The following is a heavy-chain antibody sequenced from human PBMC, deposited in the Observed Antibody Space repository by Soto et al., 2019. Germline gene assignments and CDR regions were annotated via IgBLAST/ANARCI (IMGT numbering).Heavy chain of an antibody. J-gene: IGHJ5*01. CDR2: ISYDGGNE. CDR3: AAGHRGLTGLPAVITAPGSIDP. D-gene: IGHD3-22*01. V-gene: IGHV3-30*03. CDR1: AFTFGVYN. Sequence: QVRLEESGGGVVQPGRSLRLSCASSAFTFGVYNMQWVRQAPGKGLECVSVISYDGGNEYYADSVKGRFTISRDNSENKLYLQMNSLRPEDSGIYYCAAGHRGLTGLPAVITAPGSIDPWGQGAQVSVSS.